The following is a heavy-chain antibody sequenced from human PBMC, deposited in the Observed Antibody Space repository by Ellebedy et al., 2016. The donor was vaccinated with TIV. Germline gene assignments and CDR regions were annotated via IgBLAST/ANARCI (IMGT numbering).Heavy chain of an antibody. Sequence: GESLKISCAASGFTVRSNSMSWVRQAPGKGLEWVSVIETGGNTYYADSVKGRFTISRDNSKDTLYLQMNSLRAEDTAVYYCTKRGVGWAAFDIWGPGTMVTVSS. CDR2: IETGGNT. D-gene: IGHD2-2*03. J-gene: IGHJ3*02. CDR3: TKRGVGWAAFDI. CDR1: GFTVRSNS. V-gene: IGHV3-53*01.